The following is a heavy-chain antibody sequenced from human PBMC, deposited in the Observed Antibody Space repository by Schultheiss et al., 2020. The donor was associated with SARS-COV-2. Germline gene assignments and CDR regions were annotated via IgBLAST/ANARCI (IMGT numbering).Heavy chain of an antibody. J-gene: IGHJ4*02. V-gene: IGHV1-3*01. D-gene: IGHD3-22*01. CDR1: GYTFTSYA. Sequence: ASVKVSCKASGYTFTSYAMHWVRQAPGQRLEWMGWINAGNGNTKYSQKFQGRVTITRDTSASTAYMELSSLRSEDTAVYYCARPPYYYGSSGDPFEYWGQGTLVTVSS. CDR3: ARPPYYYGSSGDPFEY. CDR2: INAGNGNT.